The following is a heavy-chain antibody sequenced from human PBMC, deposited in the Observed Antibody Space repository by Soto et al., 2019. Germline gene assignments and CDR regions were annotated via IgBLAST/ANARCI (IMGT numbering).Heavy chain of an antibody. CDR2: IVPMFGTS. Sequence: QERLVQSGAEVRQPGSSVKVSCKVTGGTSTRYAINWVRQAPGQGLEWMGGIVPMFGTSKYAQKLQGRVTITADISTNIAYMELRSLRSEDTSVYYCNRGSEYDFWSGYLWGEGTLVSVSS. V-gene: IGHV1-69*06. D-gene: IGHD3-3*01. CDR3: NRGSEYDFWSGYL. J-gene: IGHJ4*02. CDR1: GGTSTRYA.